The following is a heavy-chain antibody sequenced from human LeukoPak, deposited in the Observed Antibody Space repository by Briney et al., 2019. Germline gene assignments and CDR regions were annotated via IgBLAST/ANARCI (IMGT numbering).Heavy chain of an antibody. CDR3: ARDSGGVIVVVPAAFDY. J-gene: IGHJ4*02. CDR2: IKQDGSEK. CDR1: GFTFSSYW. D-gene: IGHD2-2*01. Sequence: GGSLRLSCAASGFTFSSYWISWVRQAPGKGLEWVANIKQDGSEKYYVDSVKGRFTISRDNAKNSLYLQMNSLRAEDTAVYYCARDSGGVIVVVPAAFDYWGQGTLVTVSS. V-gene: IGHV3-7*01.